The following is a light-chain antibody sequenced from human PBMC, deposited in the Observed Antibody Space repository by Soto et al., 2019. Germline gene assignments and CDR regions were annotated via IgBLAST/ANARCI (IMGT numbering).Light chain of an antibody. CDR2: KAS. V-gene: IGKV1-5*03. CDR3: QQYDSYPCT. J-gene: IGKJ1*01. Sequence: QMTISPAALSASIGDRVTITCRASQSISSWLAWYQQEPGKDPKLLIYKASTLESGVPSRFSGSGSGTEFILTISSLQPADFVTYYSQQYDSYPCTFGQGTKGDI. CDR1: QSISSW.